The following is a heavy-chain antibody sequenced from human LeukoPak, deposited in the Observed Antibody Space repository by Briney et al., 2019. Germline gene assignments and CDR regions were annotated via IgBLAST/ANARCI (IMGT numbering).Heavy chain of an antibody. V-gene: IGHV4-59*08. CDR1: GGSITDFY. CDR3: ARGPYSYDSSGAFDI. D-gene: IGHD3-22*01. CDR2: IFHSGST. Sequence: SETLSLTCTVSGGSITDFYWSWIRQTPGKGLEWIGHIFHSGSTNYNPSLKSRVTISIDTSKNQFSLKLSSVTAADTAVYFCARGPYSYDSSGAFDIWGQGTMVTVSS. J-gene: IGHJ3*02.